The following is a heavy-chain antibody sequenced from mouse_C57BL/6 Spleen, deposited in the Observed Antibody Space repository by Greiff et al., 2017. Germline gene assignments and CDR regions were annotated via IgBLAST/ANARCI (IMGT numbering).Heavy chain of an antibody. Sequence: VQLQQSGAELVRPGASVTLSCKASGYTFTDYEMHWVKQTPVHGLEWIGAIDPETGGTAYNQKFKGKAILTADKSSSTAYMELRSLTSEDSAVYYCTRWDYYGSNSDYWGQGTTLTVSS. CDR2: IDPETGGT. J-gene: IGHJ2*01. CDR3: TRWDYYGSNSDY. CDR1: GYTFTDYE. D-gene: IGHD1-1*01. V-gene: IGHV1-15*01.